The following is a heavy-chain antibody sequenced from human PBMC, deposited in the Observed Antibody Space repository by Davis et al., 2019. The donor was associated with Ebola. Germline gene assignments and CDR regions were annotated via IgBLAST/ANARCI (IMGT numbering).Heavy chain of an antibody. V-gene: IGHV3-53*01. Sequence: GESLKISCAASGVTVSNNYISWVRQAPGKGLEWVSVMYSGGSTNYADSVKGRFTISRDSSKNTVYLQMNSLRVEDTAVYYCAKDRGANFPNYHMDVWAKGATVTVSS. CDR2: MYSGGST. J-gene: IGHJ6*04. CDR3: AKDRGANFPNYHMDV. CDR1: GVTVSNNY. D-gene: IGHD3-3*01.